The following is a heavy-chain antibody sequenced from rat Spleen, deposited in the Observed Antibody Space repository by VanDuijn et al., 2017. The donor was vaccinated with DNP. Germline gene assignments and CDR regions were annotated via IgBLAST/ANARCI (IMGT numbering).Heavy chain of an antibody. V-gene: IGHV5-25*01. CDR1: GFSVSDYY. CDR2: ISTGRGTT. Sequence: EVRLVESGGGLVQPGRSMTLSCAASGFSVSDYYMAWVRQAQSTGLEWVASISTGRGTTYYRDSVTGRLTISRDNAKNPLYLQVDSLRSEDTATYYCARHMDTGPYYAMDVWGQGISVTVSS. J-gene: IGHJ4*01. D-gene: IGHD4-1*01. CDR3: ARHMDTGPYYAMDV.